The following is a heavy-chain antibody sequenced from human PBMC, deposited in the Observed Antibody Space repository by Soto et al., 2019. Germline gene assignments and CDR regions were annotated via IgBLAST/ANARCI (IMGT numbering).Heavy chain of an antibody. J-gene: IGHJ6*04. CDR2: ISGSGGST. V-gene: IGHV3-23*01. CDR3: AKGYSPGLRFLEWLLTVDV. CDR1: GFTFSSYA. D-gene: IGHD3-3*01. Sequence: GGSLRLSCAASGFTFSSYAMSWVRQAPGKGLEWVSAISGSGGSTYYADSVKGRFTISRDNSKNTLYLQMNSLRAEDTAVYYCAKGYSPGLRFLEWLLTVDVWGKGTTVTVSS.